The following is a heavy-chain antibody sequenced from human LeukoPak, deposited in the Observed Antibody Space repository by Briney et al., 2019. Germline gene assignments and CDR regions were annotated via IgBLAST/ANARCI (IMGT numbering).Heavy chain of an antibody. V-gene: IGHV3-48*03. CDR3: AKDFPHYYEVPHGMDV. J-gene: IGHJ6*02. Sequence: GGSLRLSCAASGFGFGQSEMNWVRQAPGKGLEWLAYISVRAGTIYYGDSAEGRFTISRDDAKNSLYLQMNGLRVEDTAIYYCAKDFPHYYEVPHGMDVWGQGTTATV. CDR2: ISVRAGTI. D-gene: IGHD3-22*01. CDR1: GFGFGQSE.